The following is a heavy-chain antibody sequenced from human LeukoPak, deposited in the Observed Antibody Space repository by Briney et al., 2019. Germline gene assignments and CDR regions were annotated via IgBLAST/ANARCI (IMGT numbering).Heavy chain of an antibody. J-gene: IGHJ4*02. V-gene: IGHV3-33*01. CDR2: IWYDGSNK. CDR1: GFTFSSYG. CDR3: ARIYGSGSSKSDNFDY. Sequence: GRSLRLSCAASGFTFSSYGMHWVRQAPGKGLEWVAVIWYDGSNKYYAESVKGRFTISRDNSKNTLYLQMNSLRAEDTAVYYCARIYGSGSSKSDNFDYWGQGTLVTVSS. D-gene: IGHD3-10*01.